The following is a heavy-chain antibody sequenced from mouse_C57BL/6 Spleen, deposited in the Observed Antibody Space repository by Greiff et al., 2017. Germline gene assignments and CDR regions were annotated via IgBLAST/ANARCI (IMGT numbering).Heavy chain of an antibody. V-gene: IGHV1-69*01. J-gene: IGHJ1*03. CDR1: GYTFTSYW. CDR2: IDPSDSYT. D-gene: IGHD1-1*01. CDR3: ASSAYYYGSSYWYFDV. Sequence: QVQLQQPGAELVMPGASVKLSCKASGYTFTSYWMHWVKQRPGQGLEWIGEIDPSDSYTNYNQKFKGKSTFTVDKSSSTAYMQLSSLTSEDSAVYYCASSAYYYGSSYWYFDVWGTGTTVTVSS.